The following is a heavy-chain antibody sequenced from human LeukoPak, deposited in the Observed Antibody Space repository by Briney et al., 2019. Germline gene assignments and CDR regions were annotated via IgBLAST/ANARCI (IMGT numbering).Heavy chain of an antibody. V-gene: IGHV1-8*01. Sequence: ASVKVSCKASGYTFTSYDINWVRQATGQGLEWMGWMNPNSGNTGYAQKFQGRATMTRNTSITTAYMELSSLRSEDTAVYYCARGVPYTMIVEWWGQGTLVTVSS. CDR3: ARGVPYTMIVEW. J-gene: IGHJ4*02. CDR2: MNPNSGNT. CDR1: GYTFTSYD. D-gene: IGHD3-22*01.